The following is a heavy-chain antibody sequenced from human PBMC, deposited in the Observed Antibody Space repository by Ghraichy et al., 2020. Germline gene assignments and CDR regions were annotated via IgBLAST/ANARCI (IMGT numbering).Heavy chain of an antibody. CDR1: GGSISRYY. D-gene: IGHD6-13*01. CDR2: IYYTGTT. Sequence: SETLSLTCTVSGGSISRYYWSWIRQPPGKGLEWIGYIYYTGTTNYNPSLKSRLTISLDTSTNHFSLRLSSVTAADTAIYYCARYTVAAAGSFYYFDYWGQGKLVTVSS. J-gene: IGHJ4*02. V-gene: IGHV4-59*01. CDR3: ARYTVAAAGSFYYFDY.